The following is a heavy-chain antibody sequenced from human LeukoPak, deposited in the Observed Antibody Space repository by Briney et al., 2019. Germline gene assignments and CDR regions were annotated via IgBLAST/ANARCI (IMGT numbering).Heavy chain of an antibody. J-gene: IGHJ4*02. CDR3: ASGPVAINFYYFDY. Sequence: SQTLSLTCTVSGGSISSGSYYWSWIRQPAGKGLEWIGRGYTSGSTNYNPSRKSRVTISVDTSKNQFSLKLSSVTAADTAVYCCASGPVAINFYYFDYWGQGTLVTVSS. D-gene: IGHD3-22*01. CDR2: GYTSGST. V-gene: IGHV4-61*02. CDR1: GGSISSGSYY.